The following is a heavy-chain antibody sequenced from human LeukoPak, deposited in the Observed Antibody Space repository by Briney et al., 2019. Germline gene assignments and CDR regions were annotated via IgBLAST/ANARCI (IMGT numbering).Heavy chain of an antibody. J-gene: IGHJ4*02. CDR3: AGTTYYDFWTLDY. D-gene: IGHD3-3*01. V-gene: IGHV4-39*07. CDR1: GGSISSSSYY. Sequence: PSETLSLTCTVSGGSISSSSYYWGWIRQPPGKGLEWIGSIYYSGSTYYNPSLKSRVTISVDTSKNQFSLKLSSVTAADTAVYYCAGTTYYDFWTLDYWGQGALVTVSS. CDR2: IYYSGST.